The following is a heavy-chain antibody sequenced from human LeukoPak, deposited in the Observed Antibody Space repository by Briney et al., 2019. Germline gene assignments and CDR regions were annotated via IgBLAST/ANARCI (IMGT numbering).Heavy chain of an antibody. J-gene: IGHJ3*02. V-gene: IGHV1-46*01. CDR2: INPSGGST. Sequence: ASVKVSCKASGYTFTSYAMNWVRQAPGQGLEWMGIINPSGGSTSYAQKFQGRVTMTRDMSTSTVYMELSSLRSEDTAVYYCARPRGAYGAFDIWGQGTMVTVSS. CDR1: GYTFTSYA. CDR3: ARPRGAYGAFDI. D-gene: IGHD4-17*01.